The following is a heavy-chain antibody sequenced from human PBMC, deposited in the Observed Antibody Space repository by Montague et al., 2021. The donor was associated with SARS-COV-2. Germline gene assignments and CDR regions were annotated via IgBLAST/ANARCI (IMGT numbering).Heavy chain of an antibody. D-gene: IGHD3-9*01. J-gene: IGHJ6*02. CDR2: IYHSGST. Sequence: SETLSLTCAVSGGSISSSNWWSWVRQPPGKGLEWIGEIYHSGSTNYNPXXQSRVTISVDKSKNQFSLKLGSVTAADTAVYYCARAFTDWLRYYGMDVWGQGTTVTVSS. CDR1: GGSISSSNW. V-gene: IGHV4-4*02. CDR3: ARAFTDWLRYYGMDV.